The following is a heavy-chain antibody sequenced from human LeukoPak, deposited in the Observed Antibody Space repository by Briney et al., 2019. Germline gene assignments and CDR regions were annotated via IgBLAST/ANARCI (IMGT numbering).Heavy chain of an antibody. D-gene: IGHD5-12*01. CDR2: ITDSGSGT. CDR3: ARGGYSGFDV. Sequence: GGSLRLSCAASGVTFSSHGMGWVRQAPGKGLEWVSSITDSGSGTCYADSVKGRFTISRENAKNSLYLQMNSLRSGDTAVYYCARGGYSGFDVWGQGTVVTVSS. CDR1: GVTFSSHG. J-gene: IGHJ3*01. V-gene: IGHV3-23*01.